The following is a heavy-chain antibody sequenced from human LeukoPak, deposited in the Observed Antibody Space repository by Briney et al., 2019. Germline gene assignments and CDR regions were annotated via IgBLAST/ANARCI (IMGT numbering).Heavy chain of an antibody. CDR2: ISGRSDYI. D-gene: IGHD3-10*01. Sequence: GGSLRLSCAASGFTFSSFAMSWVRQAPGKGLEWVSAISGRSDYIFYADSVRGRFTISRDNAKNSLYLQMNNLRAEDTAVYYCARELWLKVFDIWGQGTMVTVSS. V-gene: IGHV3-21*06. CDR1: GFTFSSFA. J-gene: IGHJ3*02. CDR3: ARELWLKVFDI.